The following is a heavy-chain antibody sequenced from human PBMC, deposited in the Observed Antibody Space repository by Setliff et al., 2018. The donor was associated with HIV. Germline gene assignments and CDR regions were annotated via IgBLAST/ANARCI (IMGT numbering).Heavy chain of an antibody. CDR3: ARDRHSSGLGSYGP. D-gene: IGHD3-10*01. J-gene: IGHJ5*02. V-gene: IGHV4-31*03. CDR1: GGSISSGGYY. CDR2: IYYSGST. Sequence: SSETLSLTCTVSGGSISSGGYYWSWIRQHPGKGLEWIGYIYYSGSTYYNPSLKSRVTISVDTSRNQFSLRVTSVTAADTAVYFCARDRHSSGLGSYGPWGPGILVTVSS.